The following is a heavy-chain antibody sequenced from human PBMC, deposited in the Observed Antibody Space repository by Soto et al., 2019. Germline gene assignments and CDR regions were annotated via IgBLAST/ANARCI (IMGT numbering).Heavy chain of an antibody. D-gene: IGHD6-13*01. CDR3: AAGYTTGPDAFDI. J-gene: IGHJ3*02. Sequence: GESLKISCKGSGYNFANYWIGWVRQMPGKGLEWMGMVFPGDSDTKNSPSLQGQITMSVDKSDSSAYLQWRSLKASDTAMYYCAAGYTTGPDAFDIWGQGTMVTVSS. CDR2: VFPGDSDT. V-gene: IGHV5-51*01. CDR1: GYNFANYW.